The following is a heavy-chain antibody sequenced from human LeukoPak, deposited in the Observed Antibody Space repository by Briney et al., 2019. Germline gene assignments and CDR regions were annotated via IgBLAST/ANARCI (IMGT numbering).Heavy chain of an antibody. CDR1: GGTLTSDA. V-gene: IGHV1-69*05. J-gene: IGHJ6*03. CDR3: AKALTTFPFSPYYFFYMVV. D-gene: IGHD4-11*01. Sequence: GASVKVSCKASGGTLTSDAFSWVRQAPGQGLEWMGSIIPVFNTPNYAQTVRGRVTITTDESTSTAYIELSSLRFEDTAVYFCAKALTTFPFSPYYFFYMVVWGNGTTVTVSS. CDR2: IIPVFNTP.